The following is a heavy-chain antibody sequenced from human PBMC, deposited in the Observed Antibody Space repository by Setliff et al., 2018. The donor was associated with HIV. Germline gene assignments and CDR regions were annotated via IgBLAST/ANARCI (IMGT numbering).Heavy chain of an antibody. V-gene: IGHV1-18*01. CDR1: GYTFPSSG. D-gene: IGHD3-10*01. J-gene: IGHJ4*02. CDR2: ISAHNGKT. CDR3: ARDEYYYGSGSLDY. Sequence: VASVKVSCKASGYTFPSSGISWVRQAPGQGLEWVGWISAHNGKTKYAQILQGRVTMTTDTSTSTAFMELRSLRFDDTAVYYCARDEYYYGSGSLDYWGQGTLVTVSS.